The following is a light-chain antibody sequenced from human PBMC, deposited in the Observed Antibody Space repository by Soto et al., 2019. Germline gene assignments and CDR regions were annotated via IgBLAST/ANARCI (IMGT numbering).Light chain of an antibody. CDR2: EVN. V-gene: IGLV2-23*02. Sequence: QSALTQPASVSGFPGQSITISCSGTSSDVGSYNLVSWYQQLPGKAPKLIIYEVNERPSGISDRFSGSKSGNTASLTISGLQGEDEADYYCCSYVGSSILMFGGGTKVTVL. J-gene: IGLJ3*02. CDR3: CSYVGSSILM. CDR1: SSDVGSYNL.